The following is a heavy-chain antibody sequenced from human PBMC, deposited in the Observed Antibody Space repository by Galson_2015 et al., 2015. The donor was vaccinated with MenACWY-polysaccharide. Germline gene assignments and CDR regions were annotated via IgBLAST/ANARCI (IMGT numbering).Heavy chain of an antibody. CDR3: GRVEKYSGSYYILH. D-gene: IGHD1-26*01. CDR2: IYYSGRT. V-gene: IGHV4-30-4*01. CDR1: ISSGDSY. J-gene: IGHJ4*02. Sequence: ISSGDSYWSWIRQSPGKGLEWIGYIYYSGRTNYSPSLKSRATVSLDTSKNQFSLKLSSVTAADTAVYYCGRVEKYSGSYYILHWGQGTLVTVSS.